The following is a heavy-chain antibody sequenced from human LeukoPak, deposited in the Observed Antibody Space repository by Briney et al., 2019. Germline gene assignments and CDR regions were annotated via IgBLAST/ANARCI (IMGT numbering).Heavy chain of an antibody. Sequence: GGSLRLSCAASGFTFSSYWMSWVRQAPGKGLEWVANIKQDGSEKYYVDSVKGRFTISRDNAKNSLYLQMSSLRAEDTAVYYCARDSGYCSGGSCYGLFDYWGQGTLVTVSS. CDR3: ARDSGYCSGGSCYGLFDY. J-gene: IGHJ4*02. D-gene: IGHD2-15*01. CDR1: GFTFSSYW. V-gene: IGHV3-7*01. CDR2: IKQDGSEK.